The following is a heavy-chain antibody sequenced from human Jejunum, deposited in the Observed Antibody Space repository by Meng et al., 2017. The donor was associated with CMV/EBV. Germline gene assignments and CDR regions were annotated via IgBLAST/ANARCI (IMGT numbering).Heavy chain of an antibody. D-gene: IGHD4-23*01. Sequence: LLVESGGGLVQPGGSLRLPCAASGFTFSGYWMHWVRQVPGKGLLWVSHISSDGSSTNYADSVKGRFTITRDNAKNTLYLQMNSLRAEDTAVYYCARVRRDDYGGDSPDRGQGTLVTVSS. CDR2: ISSDGSST. CDR1: GFTFSGYW. V-gene: IGHV3-74*01. J-gene: IGHJ4*01. CDR3: ARVRRDDYGGDSPD.